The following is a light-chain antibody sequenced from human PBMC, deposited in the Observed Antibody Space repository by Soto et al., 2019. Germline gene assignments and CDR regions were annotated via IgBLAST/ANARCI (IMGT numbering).Light chain of an antibody. CDR3: QQYNNWPPLT. Sequence: EKVMTQSPATLSVSPGERATLSCRASQSVSSSLAWYQQKPGQAPRLLIYGASTRATGIPARFSGSGSGTECTLTISRLQSEDFAIYYCQQYNNWPPLTFGGGTKVEIK. CDR1: QSVSSS. J-gene: IGKJ4*01. CDR2: GAS. V-gene: IGKV3-15*01.